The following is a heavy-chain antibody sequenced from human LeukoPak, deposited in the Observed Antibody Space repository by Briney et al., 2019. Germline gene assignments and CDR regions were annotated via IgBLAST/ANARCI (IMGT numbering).Heavy chain of an antibody. CDR2: INWDSSDI. V-gene: IGHV3-9*01. CDR1: GFSFDDYA. CDR3: AKDRNYRDLDSIDV. J-gene: IGHJ3*01. Sequence: GGSLRLSCAASGFSFDDYAMHWVRQVPGKGLEWVSGINWDSSDIGYVDSVKGRFIISRDSAKNSLYMEMNSLRAEDTALYYCAKDRNYRDLDSIDVWGQGTMVTVSS. D-gene: IGHD2-2*03.